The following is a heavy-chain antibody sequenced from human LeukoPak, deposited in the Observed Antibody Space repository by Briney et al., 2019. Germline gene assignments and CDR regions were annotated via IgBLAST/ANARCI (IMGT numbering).Heavy chain of an antibody. D-gene: IGHD2-8*01. V-gene: IGHV1-8*01. J-gene: IGHJ5*02. CDR1: GYTFTSYD. Sequence: ASVKVSCKASGYTFTSYDINWVRQATGQGLEWMGWMNPNSGNTGYAQKFQGRVTMTRNTSISTAYMELSRLRSDDTAVYYCARGGYCTNGVCLHNWFDPWGQGTLVTVSS. CDR2: MNPNSGNT. CDR3: ARGGYCTNGVCLHNWFDP.